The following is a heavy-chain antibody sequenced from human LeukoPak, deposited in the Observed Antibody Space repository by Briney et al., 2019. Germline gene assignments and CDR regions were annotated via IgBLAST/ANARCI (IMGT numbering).Heavy chain of an antibody. CDR2: IWYDGSNK. CDR3: ARDLPYCSGGSCYWEGFDY. V-gene: IGHV3-33*01. Sequence: GGSLRLSCAASGFTFRSYGMHWVRQAPGKGLEWVAVIWYDGSNKYYADSVKGRFTISRDNSKNTLYLQMNSLRAEDTAVYYCARDLPYCSGGSCYWEGFDYWGQGTLVTVSS. J-gene: IGHJ4*02. D-gene: IGHD2-15*01. CDR1: GFTFRSYG.